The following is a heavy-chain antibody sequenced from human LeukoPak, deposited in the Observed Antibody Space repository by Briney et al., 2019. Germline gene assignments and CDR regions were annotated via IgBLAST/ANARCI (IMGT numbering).Heavy chain of an antibody. J-gene: IGHJ5*02. CDR3: ARTARDVVVTAAEYNWFDP. Sequence: SETLSLTCAVYGGSFSGYYWSWIRQPPGKGREWSGEINHSGSTNYNPSLKSRVTISVDPSTTQFSLKLSSVTAAATAVYYCARTARDVVVTAAEYNWFDPWGQGTLVTVSS. CDR1: GGSFSGYY. D-gene: IGHD2-21*02. V-gene: IGHV4-34*01. CDR2: INHSGST.